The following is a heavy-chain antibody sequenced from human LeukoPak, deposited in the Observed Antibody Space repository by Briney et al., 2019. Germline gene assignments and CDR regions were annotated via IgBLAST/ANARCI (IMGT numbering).Heavy chain of an antibody. J-gene: IGHJ4*02. D-gene: IGHD4-17*01. CDR3: ARGHMTTVVPGDY. V-gene: IGHV4-59*01. CDR1: GGSISSYY. Sequence: SETLSLTCTVSGGSISSYYWSWIRQPPGKGLEWIGYIYYSGSTNYNPSLKSRVTISVDTSKNQFSLKLSSVTAADTAVYYCARGHMTTVVPGDYWGQGTLVTVSS. CDR2: IYYSGST.